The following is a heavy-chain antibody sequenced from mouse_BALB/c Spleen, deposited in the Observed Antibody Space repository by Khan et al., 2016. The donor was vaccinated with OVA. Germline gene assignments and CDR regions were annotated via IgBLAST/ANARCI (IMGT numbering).Heavy chain of an antibody. J-gene: IGHJ2*01. CDR3: ARNADFGNYFDS. CDR2: IYPSNGRT. Sequence: QVQLQQPGAELVKPGASVKLSCKASGYTFTNYWVHWVKQRPGQGLEWIGEIYPSNGRTNYNEEFKSKATLTVEKSSSTAYMQLSSLTSEDSATFACARNADFGNYFDSWGQGTTLTVSS. CDR1: GYTFTNYW. D-gene: IGHD2-1*01. V-gene: IGHV1S81*02.